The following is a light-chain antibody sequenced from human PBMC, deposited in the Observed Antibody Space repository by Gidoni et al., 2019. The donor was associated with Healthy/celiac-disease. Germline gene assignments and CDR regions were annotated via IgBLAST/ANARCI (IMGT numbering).Light chain of an antibody. J-gene: IGLJ2*01. CDR3: AAWDDSLSGPV. CDR1: SSNFGSNY. Sequence: QSVLTQSPSASGTPGQRVTISCSGSSSNFGSNYVYWYQQLPGTAPKLLIYRNNQRPSGVPDRFSGSKSGTSASLAISGLRSEDEADYYCAAWDDSLSGPVFGGGTKLTVL. CDR2: RNN. V-gene: IGLV1-47*01.